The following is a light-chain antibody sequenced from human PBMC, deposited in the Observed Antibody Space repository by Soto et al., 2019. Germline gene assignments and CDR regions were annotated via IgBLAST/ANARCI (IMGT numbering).Light chain of an antibody. CDR2: EAS. J-gene: IGKJ2*01. Sequence: DIQMTQSPSTLSASVGDRVTMTCRASQSISGWLAWYQQKPGKAPNPLIYEASSLESRLPSSFSGSGSGTEFALVIICLQPDDFWTYYCQQYKSYSPFTFGQGAK. CDR1: QSISGW. CDR3: QQYKSYSPFT. V-gene: IGKV1-5*03.